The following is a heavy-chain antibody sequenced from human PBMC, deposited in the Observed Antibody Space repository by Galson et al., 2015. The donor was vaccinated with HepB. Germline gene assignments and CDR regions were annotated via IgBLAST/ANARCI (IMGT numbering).Heavy chain of an antibody. CDR1: GYTFTGYY. CDR3: ARHGNYGLTWAWFDP. D-gene: IGHD4-17*01. CDR2: INPNSGGT. Sequence: SVKVSCKASGYTFTGYYMHWVRQAPGQGLEWMGWINPNSGGTNYAQKFQGWVTMTRDTSISTAYMELSRLRSDDTAVHYCARHGNYGLTWAWFDPWGQGTLVTVSS. V-gene: IGHV1-2*04. J-gene: IGHJ5*02.